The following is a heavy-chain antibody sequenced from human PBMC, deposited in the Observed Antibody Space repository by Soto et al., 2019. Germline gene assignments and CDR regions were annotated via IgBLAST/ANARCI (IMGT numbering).Heavy chain of an antibody. CDR3: AKAQGIAASHGID. D-gene: IGHD6-13*01. Sequence: QVQLVESGGGVVQPGRSLRLSCAASGFTFNNYGMHWVRQAPGKGLEWVAVISNDGSDKYYADSVKGRLTISRDNPKNTVYLQMNSLRAEDTAVYYCAKAQGIAASHGIDWGQGTMVTVSS. J-gene: IGHJ3*01. CDR1: GFTFNNYG. V-gene: IGHV3-30*18. CDR2: ISNDGSDK.